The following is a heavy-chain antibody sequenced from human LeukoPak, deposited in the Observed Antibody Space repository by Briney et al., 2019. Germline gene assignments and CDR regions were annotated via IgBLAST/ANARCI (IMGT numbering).Heavy chain of an antibody. CDR3: ARGGVTYYYDSSGYSVNLREYFQH. Sequence: SVKVSCKASGGTFSSYAISWVRQAPGQGLEWVGRISPIFGTANYAQKFQGRVTITTDESTSTAYMELSSLRSEDTAVYYCARGGVTYYYDSSGYSVNLREYFQHWGQGTLVTVSS. V-gene: IGHV1-69*05. D-gene: IGHD3-22*01. J-gene: IGHJ1*01. CDR2: ISPIFGTA. CDR1: GGTFSSYA.